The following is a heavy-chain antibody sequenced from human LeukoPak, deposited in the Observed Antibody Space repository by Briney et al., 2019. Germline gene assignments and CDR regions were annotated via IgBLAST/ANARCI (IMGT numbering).Heavy chain of an antibody. D-gene: IGHD2-21*01. CDR1: GYTFTGYY. V-gene: IGHV1-2*02. J-gene: IGHJ4*02. CDR2: IYANSCVT. CDR3: ARGPHTRVVVITTGNFGY. Sequence: ASVKVSRMASGYTFTGYYMYWVRQAPRPGREWMGWIYANSCVTKYAQKPQGRVSVTRDTTLSTAYMELRRLRSDERAVYYCARGPHTRVVVITTGNFGYWGQGTLVTVSS.